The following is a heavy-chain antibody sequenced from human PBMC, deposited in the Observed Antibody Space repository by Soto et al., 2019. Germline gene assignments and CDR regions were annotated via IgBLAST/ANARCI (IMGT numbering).Heavy chain of an antibody. V-gene: IGHV5-10-1*01. D-gene: IGHD2-2*01. CDR2: IDPSDSYT. CDR1: GYSFTSYW. Sequence: LGESLKISCKGSGYSFTSYWISWVRQMPGKGLEWMGRIDPSDSYTNYSPSFQGHVTISADKSISTAYLQWSSLKASDTAMYYCARDLHIVVVPAAAGLSYYYGMDVWGQGTTVTVSS. J-gene: IGHJ6*02. CDR3: ARDLHIVVVPAAAGLSYYYGMDV.